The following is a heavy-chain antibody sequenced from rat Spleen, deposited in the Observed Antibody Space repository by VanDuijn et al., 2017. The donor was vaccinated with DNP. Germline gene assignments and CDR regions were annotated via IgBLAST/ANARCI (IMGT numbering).Heavy chain of an antibody. D-gene: IGHD1-1*01. CDR1: GFTFSDYN. CDR3: ASHDYSY. J-gene: IGHJ2*01. CDR2: ISYDGGIT. Sequence: EVQLVESGGDLVQPGRSLKLSCAASGFTFSDYNMAWVRQAPTKGLEWVAYISYDGGITAYGDYVKGRVTISRDNAENTVYLQMDSLRSEDTATYYCASHDYSYWCQGVMVTVSS. V-gene: IGHV5-7*01.